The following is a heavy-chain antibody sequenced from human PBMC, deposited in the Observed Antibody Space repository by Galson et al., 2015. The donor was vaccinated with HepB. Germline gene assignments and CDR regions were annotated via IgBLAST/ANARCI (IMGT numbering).Heavy chain of an antibody. CDR3: ARGAKYSGYDYYYYYMDV. J-gene: IGHJ6*03. V-gene: IGHV7-4-1*01. D-gene: IGHD5-12*01. Sequence: SVKVSCKASGYTFTSYAMNWVRQAPGQGLEWMGWINTNTGNPTYAQGFTGRFVFSLDTSVSTAYLQIGSLKAEDTAVYYCARGAKYSGYDYYYYYMDVWGKGTTVTVSS. CDR1: GYTFTSYA. CDR2: INTNTGNP.